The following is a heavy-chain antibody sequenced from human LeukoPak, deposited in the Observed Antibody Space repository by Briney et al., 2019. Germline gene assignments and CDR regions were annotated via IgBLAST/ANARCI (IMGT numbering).Heavy chain of an antibody. Sequence: GGSLLLSCAASGFTFSNAWMSWVRQAPGKGLEWVGRIKSKTDGGTTDYAAPVKGRFTISRDDSKNTLYLQMNSLRAEDTAVYYCARAFYYDSSVTDYWGQGTLVTVSS. V-gene: IGHV3-15*05. CDR1: GFTFSNAW. D-gene: IGHD3-22*01. CDR3: ARAFYYDSSVTDY. J-gene: IGHJ4*02. CDR2: IKSKTDGGTT.